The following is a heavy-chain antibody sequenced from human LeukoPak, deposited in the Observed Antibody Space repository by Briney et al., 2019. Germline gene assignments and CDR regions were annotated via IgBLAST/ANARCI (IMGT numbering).Heavy chain of an antibody. D-gene: IGHD3-3*01. CDR1: GFTFSSYW. Sequence: GGSLRLSCAASGFTFSSYWMSWVRQAPGKGLEWVANIKQDGSEKYYVDSVKGRFTISRDNAKNSLYLQMNSLRAEDTAVYYCARDFPGYYDFWSGYSYYFDYWGQGTLVTVSS. V-gene: IGHV3-7*01. J-gene: IGHJ4*02. CDR3: ARDFPGYYDFWSGYSYYFDY. CDR2: IKQDGSEK.